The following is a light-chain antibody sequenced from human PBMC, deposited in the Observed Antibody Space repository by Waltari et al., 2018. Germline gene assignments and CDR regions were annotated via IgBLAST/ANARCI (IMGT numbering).Light chain of an antibody. J-gene: IGKJ2*01. CDR1: QSVGTW. Sequence: DTQMTQSPSTLSASVGDRVTISCRASQSVGTWLAWYQQKPGKAPKLLIYMASSLDSGVPSRFSGSGSGPDFTLTISSLQPDDFATYSCQQYSSFSTFGQGTKV. CDR3: QQYSSFST. V-gene: IGKV1-5*03. CDR2: MAS.